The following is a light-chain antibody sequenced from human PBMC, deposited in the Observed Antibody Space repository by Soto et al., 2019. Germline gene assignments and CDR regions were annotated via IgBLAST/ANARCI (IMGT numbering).Light chain of an antibody. V-gene: IGKV3-20*01. CDR2: GAS. CDR3: QQYGSSPRT. J-gene: IGKJ1*01. CDR1: QSVSSSY. Sequence: EIVLTQSPGTLSLSPGERATLSCRASQSVSSSYLAWYQQKPGQAPRLLIYGASSRATGIPDRFSGSGSGTEFTLTISRLEPEDCALYYCQQYGSSPRTFGQGTKVEIK.